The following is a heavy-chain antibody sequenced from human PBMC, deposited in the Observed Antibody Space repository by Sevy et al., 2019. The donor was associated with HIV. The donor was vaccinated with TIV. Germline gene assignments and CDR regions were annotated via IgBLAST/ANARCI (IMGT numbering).Heavy chain of an antibody. CDR3: ARGTGDSSGYYYFDY. CDR2: INHSGST. Sequence: SETLSLTCAVYGGSFSGYYWSWIRQPPGKGLEWIGEINHSGSTNYNPSLKSRVTISVDTSKNQFSLKLSSVTAADTALYYCARGTGDSSGYYYFDYWGQGTLVTVSS. D-gene: IGHD3-22*01. CDR1: GGSFSGYY. V-gene: IGHV4-34*01. J-gene: IGHJ4*02.